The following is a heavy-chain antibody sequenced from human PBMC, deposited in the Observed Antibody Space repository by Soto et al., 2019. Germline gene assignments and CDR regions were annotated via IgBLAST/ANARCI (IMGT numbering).Heavy chain of an antibody. V-gene: IGHV3-33*01. CDR2: IWYDGSNK. CDR3: ARDRRDRGITMIVVVPDAFDI. CDR1: GFPFSSYG. D-gene: IGHD3-22*01. Sequence: GGSLRLSCAASGFPFSSYGMHWVRQAPGKGLEWVAVIWYDGSNKYYADSVKGRFTISRDNSKNTLYLQMNSLRAEDTAVYYCARDRRDRGITMIVVVPDAFDIWGQGTMVTVSS. J-gene: IGHJ3*02.